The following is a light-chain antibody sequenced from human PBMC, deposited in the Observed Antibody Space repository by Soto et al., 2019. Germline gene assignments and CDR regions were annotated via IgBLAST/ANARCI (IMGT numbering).Light chain of an antibody. CDR2: GAS. CDR3: QQYNNWPRT. J-gene: IGKJ1*01. V-gene: IGKV3-15*01. Sequence: THSPSFLSASVGDRVTITCRASQDISNYLAWYQQKPGQAHRXLIYGASTRATGIPARFSGSGSGTEVTLTISSLQSEDFAVYYCQQYNNWPRTFGQGTKVDIK. CDR1: QDISNY.